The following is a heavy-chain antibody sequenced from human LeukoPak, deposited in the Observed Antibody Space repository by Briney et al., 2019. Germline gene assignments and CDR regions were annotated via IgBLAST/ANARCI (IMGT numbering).Heavy chain of an antibody. V-gene: IGHV4-39*01. CDR3: ARRRAYGSGSYNFDY. CDR1: GGSISSSSYY. D-gene: IGHD3-10*01. CDR2: IYYSGST. Sequence: SDTLSLTCSVSGGSISSSSYYWGWIRQPPGKGLEWIGSIYYSGSTYYNPSLKSRVTISVDTSKNQFSLKLSSVTAADTAVYYCARRRAYGSGSYNFDYWGQGTLVTVSS. J-gene: IGHJ4*02.